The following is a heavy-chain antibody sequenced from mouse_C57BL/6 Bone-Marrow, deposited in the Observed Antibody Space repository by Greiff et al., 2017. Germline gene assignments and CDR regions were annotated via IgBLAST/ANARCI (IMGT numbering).Heavy chain of an antibody. D-gene: IGHD4-1*02. CDR2: ISSGGSYT. Sequence: EVMLVESGGDLVKPGGSLKLSCAASGFTFSSYGMSWVRQTPDKRLEWVATISSGGSYTYYPDSVKGRFTISVDNAKNTLYLQMSSLKSEDTAMYYCARPQLVAMDYWGQGTSVTVSS. J-gene: IGHJ4*01. V-gene: IGHV5-6*01. CDR3: ARPQLVAMDY. CDR1: GFTFSSYG.